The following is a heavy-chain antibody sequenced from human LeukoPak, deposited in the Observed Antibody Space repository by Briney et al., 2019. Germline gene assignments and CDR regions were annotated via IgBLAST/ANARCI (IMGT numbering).Heavy chain of an antibody. Sequence: PGGSLRLSCAASGFTFSDYYMSWIRQAPGKGLEWVSYISSSGSTIYYADSVKGRFTISRANAKNSLYLQMNGLRAEDTAMYYCARVRLVGATRGDFDCWGQGTLVTVSS. J-gene: IGHJ4*02. D-gene: IGHD1-26*01. CDR1: GFTFSDYY. CDR2: ISSSGSTI. CDR3: ARVRLVGATRGDFDC. V-gene: IGHV3-11*04.